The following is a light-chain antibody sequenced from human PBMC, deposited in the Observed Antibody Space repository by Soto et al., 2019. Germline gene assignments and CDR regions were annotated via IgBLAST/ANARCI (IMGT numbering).Light chain of an antibody. J-gene: IGLJ3*02. Sequence: QSVLTQPPSASGTPGQSVTISCSGSTSNIGSNTVNWYQQLPGTAPKLLVYSNDQRPSGVPDRFSASKSGTSAFLAISGLQSEVEADYDCAVWDDSLNAWVFGGGTKVTVL. CDR3: AVWDDSLNAWV. CDR1: TSNIGSNT. CDR2: SND. V-gene: IGLV1-44*01.